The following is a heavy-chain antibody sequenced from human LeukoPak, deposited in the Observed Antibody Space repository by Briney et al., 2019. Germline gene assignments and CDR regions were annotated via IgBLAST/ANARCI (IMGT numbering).Heavy chain of an antibody. Sequence: SETLSLTCTVSGGSISNSYWSWIRQPAGKGLEWIGRIYPTDITTYNPSLKSRVTLSVDTSKNQFSLKVNSVTAADAAVYYCARGPGQLTSECFDSWGQGILVTVSS. CDR2: IYPTDIT. J-gene: IGHJ5*01. D-gene: IGHD6-13*01. CDR1: GGSISNSY. CDR3: ARGPGQLTSECFDS. V-gene: IGHV4-4*07.